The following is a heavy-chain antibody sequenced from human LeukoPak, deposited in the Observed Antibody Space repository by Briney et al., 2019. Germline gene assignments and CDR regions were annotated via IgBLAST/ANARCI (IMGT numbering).Heavy chain of an antibody. CDR2: IKQDGSEK. D-gene: IGHD2-15*01. CDR1: GFTFSSYW. J-gene: IGHJ4*02. V-gene: IGHV3-7*01. CDR3: ARYIVVVVAATGFDY. Sequence: GGSLRLSCAASGFTFSSYWMSWVRQAPGKGLEWVANIKQDGSEKYYVDSVKRRFTISRDNAKNSLYLQMNSLRAEDTAVYYCARYIVVVVAATGFDYWGQGTLVTVSS.